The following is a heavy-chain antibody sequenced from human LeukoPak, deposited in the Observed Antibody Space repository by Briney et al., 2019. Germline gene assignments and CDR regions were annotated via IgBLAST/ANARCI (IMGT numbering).Heavy chain of an antibody. J-gene: IGHJ4*02. D-gene: IGHD3-16*02. Sequence: GGSLRLSCAASGFTFSNAWMSWVRQAPGKGLEWVGRIKSKTDGGTTDYAAPVKGRFTISRDDSKNTLYLPMNSLKTEDTAVYCCTTGDYVWGSYRYMDYWGQGTLVTVSS. CDR1: GFTFSNAW. CDR2: IKSKTDGGTT. V-gene: IGHV3-15*01. CDR3: TTGDYVWGSYRYMDY.